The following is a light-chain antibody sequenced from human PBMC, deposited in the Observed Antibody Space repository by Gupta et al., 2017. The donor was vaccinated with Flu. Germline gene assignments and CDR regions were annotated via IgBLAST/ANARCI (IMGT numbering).Light chain of an antibody. CDR3: QQYDSYSSWT. J-gene: IGKJ1*01. Sequence: IPVTQSPSTLSASVGDTVTLTCRSSQTVYNWLAWYQQKQGKVPQLLIYKTSTLENGVPSRFSGSGFGTEFTLTISGLQPDDFATYYCQQYDSYSSWTCGPGTKVEI. V-gene: IGKV1-5*03. CDR1: QTVYNW. CDR2: KTS.